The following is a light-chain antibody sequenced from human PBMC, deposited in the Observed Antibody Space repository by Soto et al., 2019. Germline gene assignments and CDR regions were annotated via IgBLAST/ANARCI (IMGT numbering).Light chain of an antibody. V-gene: IGKV3-11*01. J-gene: IGKJ2*01. CDR3: QQRSNWPPT. Sequence: EIVLTQSPATLSLSPGERATLSCRASQSVSSYLAWYQQKPGQAPRLLIYDASNRATGIPARFSGSGSGTDGTLTISSLEPEDFAVYYCQQRSNWPPTFGQGTKLEI. CDR2: DAS. CDR1: QSVSSY.